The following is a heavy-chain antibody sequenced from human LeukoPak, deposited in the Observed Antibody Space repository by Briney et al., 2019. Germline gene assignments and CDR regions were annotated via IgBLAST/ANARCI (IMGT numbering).Heavy chain of an antibody. CDR2: INYSGSS. V-gene: IGHV4-59*08. D-gene: IGHD2-15*01. CDR1: GDSISSDY. Sequence: SETLALTCIVSGDSISSDYWSWIRQPRGKGLEWIGNINYSGSSNYNPSLKSRVIFAIDTSKNEVSLNLRSVTAADTAVYYCARLDCAADTCYNYWGQGTLVTVSS. CDR3: ARLDCAADTCYNY. J-gene: IGHJ4*02.